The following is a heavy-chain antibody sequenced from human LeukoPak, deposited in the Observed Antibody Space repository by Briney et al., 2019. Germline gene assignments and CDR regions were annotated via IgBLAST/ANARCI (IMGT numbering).Heavy chain of an antibody. Sequence: GGSLRLSCVASGFIFSSYEMNWVRQAPGKGLEWGSYISSSGSSIYYVDSVKGRFTISRDNAKNSLFLQMNSLRAEDTAVYYCATGGTYWGQGALVTVSS. V-gene: IGHV3-48*03. CDR2: ISSSGSSI. J-gene: IGHJ4*02. CDR3: ATGGTY. D-gene: IGHD3-16*01. CDR1: GFIFSSYE.